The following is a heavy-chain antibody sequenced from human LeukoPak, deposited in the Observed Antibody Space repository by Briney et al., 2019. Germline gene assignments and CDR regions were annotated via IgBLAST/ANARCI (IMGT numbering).Heavy chain of an antibody. J-gene: IGHJ4*02. CDR2: INPNSGGT. V-gene: IGHV1-2*02. CDR3: ARVARYSYDRYYFDY. Sequence: ASVKVSCKASGYTFTGYYMHWVRQAPGQGPEWMGWINPNSGGTNYAQKFQGRVTMTRDTSISTAYMELSRLRSDDTAVYYCARVARYSYDRYYFDYWGQGTLVTVSS. D-gene: IGHD5-18*01. CDR1: GYTFTGYY.